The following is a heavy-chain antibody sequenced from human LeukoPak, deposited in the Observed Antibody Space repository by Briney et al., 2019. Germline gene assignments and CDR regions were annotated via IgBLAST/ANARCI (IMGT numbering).Heavy chain of an antibody. J-gene: IGHJ4*02. V-gene: IGHV3-11*04. CDR3: ARVCSGGSCRDY. CDR1: GFTFSDYY. CDR2: ISSSGSTI. D-gene: IGHD2-15*01. Sequence: KTGGSLRFSCAASGFTFSDYYMSWIRQAPGKGLEWVSYISSSGSTIYYADSVKGRFTISRDNAKNSLHLQMNSLRAEDTAVYYCARVCSGGSCRDYWGQGTLVTVSS.